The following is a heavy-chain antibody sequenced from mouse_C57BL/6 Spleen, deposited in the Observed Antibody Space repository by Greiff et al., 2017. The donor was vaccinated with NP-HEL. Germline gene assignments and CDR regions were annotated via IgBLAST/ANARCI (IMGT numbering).Heavy chain of an antibody. CDR2: INYDGSST. CDR3: ARGDDGYYVRYFDV. Sequence: EVKLVESEGGLVQPGSSMKLSCTASGFTFSDYYMAWVRQVPEKGLEWVANINYDGSSTYYLDSLKSRFIISRDNAKNILYLQMSSLKSEDTATYYCARGDDGYYVRYFDVWGTGTTVTVSS. D-gene: IGHD2-3*01. V-gene: IGHV5-16*01. CDR1: GFTFSDYY. J-gene: IGHJ1*03.